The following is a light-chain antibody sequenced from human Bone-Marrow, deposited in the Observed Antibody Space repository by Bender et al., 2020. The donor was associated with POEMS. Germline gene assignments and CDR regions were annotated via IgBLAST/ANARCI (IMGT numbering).Light chain of an antibody. CDR3: AAWDDSPNGPV. J-gene: IGLJ2*01. CDR2: EVT. Sequence: QSALSQPASVSGSPGQSITISCLGTDSDIGRYGLVSWFQQHPGSAPKLIIFEVTKRPSGVSTRFSGSKSGNTASLTISGLQAGDEAHYHCAAWDDSPNGPVFGGGTKLTVL. CDR1: DSDIGRYGL. V-gene: IGLV2-23*02.